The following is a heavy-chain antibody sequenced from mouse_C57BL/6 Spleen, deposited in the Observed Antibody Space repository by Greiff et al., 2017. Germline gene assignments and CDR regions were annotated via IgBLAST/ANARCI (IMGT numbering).Heavy chain of an antibody. D-gene: IGHD4-1*01. V-gene: IGHV3-6*01. J-gene: IGHJ1*03. CDR2: ISYDGSN. CDR1: GYSITSGYY. Sequence: EVKLQESGPGLVKPSQSLSLTCSVTGYSITSGYYWNWIRQFPGNKLEWMGYISYDGSNNYNPSLKNRISITRDTSKNQFFLKLNSVTTEDTATYYCARGGDWDWYFDVWGTGTTVTVSS. CDR3: ARGGDWDWYFDV.